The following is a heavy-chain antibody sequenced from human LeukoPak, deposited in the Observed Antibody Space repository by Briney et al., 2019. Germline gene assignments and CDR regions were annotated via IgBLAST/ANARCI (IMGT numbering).Heavy chain of an antibody. CDR2: IIPIFGTA. D-gene: IGHD3-22*01. Sequence: SVKVSCKASGGTFSSYAISWVRQAPGQGLEWMGGIIPIFGTANYAQKFQGRVTITADESTSTAYMELSSLRSEDTAVYYCARRSYYDSSGYNLGPYYFDYWGQGTLVTVSS. V-gene: IGHV1-69*13. CDR3: ARRSYYDSSGYNLGPYYFDY. CDR1: GGTFSSYA. J-gene: IGHJ4*02.